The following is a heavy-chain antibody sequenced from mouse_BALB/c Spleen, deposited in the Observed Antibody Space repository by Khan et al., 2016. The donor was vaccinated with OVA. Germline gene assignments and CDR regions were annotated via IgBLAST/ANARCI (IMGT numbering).Heavy chain of an antibody. CDR3: ARTGANSTGVATDWDF. Sequence: EVELEESGPGLVKPSQSLSLTCTVTGYSITSDYAWNWIRQFPGNKLEWVGYIKYSGSTSYNPSLKSRICITRNTSQNQFFLQLSSVTTEDTATCDCARTGANSTGVATDWDFWGQGTTLTVSS. CDR2: IKYSGST. CDR1: GYSITSDYA. J-gene: IGHJ2*01. D-gene: IGHD1-1*01. V-gene: IGHV3-2*02.